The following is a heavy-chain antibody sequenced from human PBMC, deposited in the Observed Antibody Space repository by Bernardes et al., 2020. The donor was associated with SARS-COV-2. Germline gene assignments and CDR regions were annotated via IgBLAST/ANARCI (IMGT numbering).Heavy chain of an antibody. V-gene: IGHV4-4*07. J-gene: IGHJ6*03. D-gene: IGHD3-10*01. Sequence: SETLSLTCTVSGGSISSYYWSWIRQPAGKGLEWIGRIYTSGSTNYNPSLKSRVTMSVDTSKNQFSLKLSSVTAADTAVYYCARGVKPYPTYYYGSGSAFPMDVWGKGTTVTVSS. CDR1: GGSISSYY. CDR3: ARGVKPYPTYYYGSGSAFPMDV. CDR2: IYTSGST.